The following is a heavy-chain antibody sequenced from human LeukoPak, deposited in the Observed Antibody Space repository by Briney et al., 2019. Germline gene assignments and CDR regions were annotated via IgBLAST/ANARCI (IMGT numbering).Heavy chain of an antibody. D-gene: IGHD6-25*01. CDR1: GGTFSSYA. Sequence: SVNVSCKAPGGTFSSYAISWVRQAPGQGLEWMGGIIPIFGTANYAQKFQGRVTITADESTSTAYMELSSLRSEDTAIYYCARGGNTSDLYYGMDVWGQGTTVTVSS. V-gene: IGHV1-69*13. J-gene: IGHJ6*02. CDR2: IIPIFGTA. CDR3: ARGGNTSDLYYGMDV.